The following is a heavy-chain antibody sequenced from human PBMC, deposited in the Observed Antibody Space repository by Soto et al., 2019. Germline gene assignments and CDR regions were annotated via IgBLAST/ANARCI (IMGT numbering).Heavy chain of an antibody. CDR2: IYYSGST. Sequence: QVQLQESGPGLVKPSETVSLTCTGSGGSISSYYWSWIRQPPGKGLEWIGYIYYSGSTNYNPSLKSRVTISVDTSKNQFSLKLSSVTAADTAVYYCARRWGAAVDYWGQGTLVTVSS. CDR1: GGSISSYY. V-gene: IGHV4-59*08. CDR3: ARRWGAAVDY. J-gene: IGHJ4*02. D-gene: IGHD1-26*01.